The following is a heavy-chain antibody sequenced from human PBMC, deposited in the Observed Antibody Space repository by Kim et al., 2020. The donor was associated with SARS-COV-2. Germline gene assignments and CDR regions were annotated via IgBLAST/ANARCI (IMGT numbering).Heavy chain of an antibody. CDR1: GGSISSGGYY. V-gene: IGHV4-31*03. Sequence: SETLSLTCTVSGGSISSGGYYWSWIRQHPGKGLEWIGYIYYSGSTYFNPSLKSRVTISVDTSKNQFSLKLSSVTAADTAVYYCAREPRAYGMDVWGQGTTVTVSS. J-gene: IGHJ6*02. CDR2: IYYSGST. CDR3: AREPRAYGMDV.